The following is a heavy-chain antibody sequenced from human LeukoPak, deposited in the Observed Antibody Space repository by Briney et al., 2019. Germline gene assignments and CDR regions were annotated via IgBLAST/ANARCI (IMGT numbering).Heavy chain of an antibody. Sequence: GASVKVSCKASGYPFTSYDINWVRQATGQGLEWMGWMNPNSGNTGYSQKFQGRVTMTRNTSISTAYMELSSLRSEDAAVYYCARDDSSSWYIPFDYWGQGTLVTVSS. J-gene: IGHJ4*02. D-gene: IGHD6-13*01. V-gene: IGHV1-8*01. CDR2: MNPNSGNT. CDR1: GYPFTSYD. CDR3: ARDDSSSWYIPFDY.